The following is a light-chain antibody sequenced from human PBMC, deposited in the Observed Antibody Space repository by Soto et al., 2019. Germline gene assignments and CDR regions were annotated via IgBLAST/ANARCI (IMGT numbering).Light chain of an antibody. CDR1: QSISHF. CDR2: DAS. V-gene: IGKV3-11*01. Sequence: EIVMTQSPATLSLSPGERATLSCRASQSISHFLAWYQQKPGQAPRLLIYDASNRATGIPARFSGSGSGTDFTLNISRLEPEDFAVYYCQQYSTSRGTFGQGTKVDIK. J-gene: IGKJ1*01. CDR3: QQYSTSRGT.